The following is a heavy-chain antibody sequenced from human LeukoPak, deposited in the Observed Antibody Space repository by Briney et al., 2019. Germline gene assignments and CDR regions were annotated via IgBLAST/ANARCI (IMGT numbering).Heavy chain of an antibody. CDR3: ARDRRWLQLTSGDY. J-gene: IGHJ4*02. V-gene: IGHV1-2*02. Sequence: SVTVSCKASGYTFTGYYMHWVRQAPGQGLEWMGWINPNSGGTNYAQKFQGRVTMTRDTSISTAYMELSRLRSDDTAVYYCARDRRWLQLTSGDYWGQGTLGTVSS. CDR1: GYTFTGYY. D-gene: IGHD5-24*01. CDR2: INPNSGGT.